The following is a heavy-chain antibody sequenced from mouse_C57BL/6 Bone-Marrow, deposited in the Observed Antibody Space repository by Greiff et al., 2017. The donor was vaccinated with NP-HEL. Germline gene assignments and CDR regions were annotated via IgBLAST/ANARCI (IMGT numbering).Heavy chain of an antibody. Sequence: EVKLQESGPGLVKPSQSLSLTCSVTGYSITSGYYWNWIRQFPGNKLEWMGYISYDGSNNYNPSLKNRISITRDTSKNQFFLKLNSVTTEDTATYYCARLWLFAYWGQGTLVTVSA. V-gene: IGHV3-6*01. J-gene: IGHJ3*01. D-gene: IGHD2-2*01. CDR2: ISYDGSN. CDR1: GYSITSGYY. CDR3: ARLWLFAY.